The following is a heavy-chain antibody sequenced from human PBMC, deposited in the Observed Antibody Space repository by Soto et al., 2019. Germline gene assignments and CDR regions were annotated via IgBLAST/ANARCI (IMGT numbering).Heavy chain of an antibody. D-gene: IGHD5-12*01. Sequence: EVRLLESGGGLVQPGGYLRLSCAASGFTFRSYAMSWVRQAPGKGLEWVSSISGSGDKTYYADSVKGRFTSSRDNSKNTLFLHMNDHRVDDTAVYYCVKEWTQRRAFDYWGQGTLVTVSS. J-gene: IGHJ4*02. CDR3: VKEWTQRRAFDY. CDR1: GFTFRSYA. V-gene: IGHV3-23*01. CDR2: ISGSGDKT.